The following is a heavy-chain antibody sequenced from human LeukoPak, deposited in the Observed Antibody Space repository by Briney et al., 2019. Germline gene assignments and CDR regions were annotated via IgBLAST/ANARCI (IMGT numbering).Heavy chain of an antibody. D-gene: IGHD2/OR15-2a*01. J-gene: IGHJ4*02. CDR1: GFTSSSYT. CDR2: ISYDGINK. CDR3: AKDGTSYYYIYY. Sequence: GGSLRLSCAASGFTSSSYTMHWVRQAPGKGLEWVAVISYDGINKYYADSVKGRFTISRDNSKNTLYLQMNSLRAEDTAVYYCAKDGTSYYYIYYWGQGTLVTVSS. V-gene: IGHV3-30*04.